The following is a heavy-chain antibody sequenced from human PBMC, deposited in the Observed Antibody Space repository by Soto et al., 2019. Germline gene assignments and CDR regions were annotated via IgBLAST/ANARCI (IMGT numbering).Heavy chain of an antibody. CDR2: IGPESGAT. CDR1: GYTFTGHY. Sequence: ASVKVSCKTSGYTFTGHYIHWVRQAPQQGPEWMGEIGPESGATRYAEKFRGRITMTMDTSITTVYMELRNLSPDDTAVYYCGRGRSGQIVIFYWGQGTPVTVSS. J-gene: IGHJ4*02. V-gene: IGHV1-2*02. CDR3: GRGRSGQIVIFY. D-gene: IGHD1-26*01.